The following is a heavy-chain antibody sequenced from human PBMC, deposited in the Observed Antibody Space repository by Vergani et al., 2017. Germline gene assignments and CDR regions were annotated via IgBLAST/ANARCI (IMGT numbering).Heavy chain of an antibody. CDR2: IGVDGDR. J-gene: IGHJ6*04. V-gene: IGHV3-13*01. Sequence: VESGGGLVQPGGSLRLSCTDSGFTFSSNDFHWVRQTAGKGLEWVSSIGVDGDRYYSDSVKGRVTISRDNGQSYLYLDMDNLRVEDTAVYFCAKEFCGTGNCYGWNHLEVWGEGTSVTVSS. CDR3: AKEFCGTGNCYGWNHLEV. CDR1: GFTFSSND. D-gene: IGHD1-1*01.